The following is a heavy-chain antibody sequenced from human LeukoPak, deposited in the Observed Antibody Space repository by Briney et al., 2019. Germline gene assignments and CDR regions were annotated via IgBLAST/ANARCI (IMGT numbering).Heavy chain of an antibody. Sequence: GGSLRLSCAASGFTFSSYGMHWVRQAPGKGLEWVAFIQSDGSDQYYADSVKGRLSVFRDNSKNTLYLQMNSLRTEDTAVYYCAKRDGYNSGPFDYWGQGTLVTVSS. CDR2: IQSDGSDQ. V-gene: IGHV3-30*02. CDR3: AKRDGYNSGPFDY. D-gene: IGHD5-24*01. CDR1: GFTFSSYG. J-gene: IGHJ4*02.